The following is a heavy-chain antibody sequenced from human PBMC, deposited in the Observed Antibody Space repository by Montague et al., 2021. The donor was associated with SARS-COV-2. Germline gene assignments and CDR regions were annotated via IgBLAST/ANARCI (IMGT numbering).Heavy chain of an antibody. CDR1: GGSISSYY. D-gene: IGHD1-20*01. J-gene: IGHJ5*02. V-gene: IGHV4-59*13. CDR2: IFHSGIT. Sequence: SETLSLTCSVSGGSISSYYWSWIRRSPGKGLEWIGYIFHSGITDYNPSLKSRVTISVDMSKNQFSLQLNSVTAADSAVYCCARTEYNWNDWFDPWGQGTLVTASS. CDR3: ARTEYNWNDWFDP.